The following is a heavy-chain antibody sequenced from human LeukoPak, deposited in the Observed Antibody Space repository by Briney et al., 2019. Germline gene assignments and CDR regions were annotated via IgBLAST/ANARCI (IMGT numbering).Heavy chain of an antibody. CDR1: GGTFSSYA. Sequence: ASVKVSCKASGGTFSSYAISWVRQAPGQGLEWMGRIIPILGIANYAQKSQGRVTITADKSTSTAYMELSSLRSEDTAVYYCARAPIHCSSTSCRNQFDYWGQGTLVTVSS. V-gene: IGHV1-69*04. CDR2: IIPILGIA. J-gene: IGHJ4*02. D-gene: IGHD2-2*01. CDR3: ARAPIHCSSTSCRNQFDY.